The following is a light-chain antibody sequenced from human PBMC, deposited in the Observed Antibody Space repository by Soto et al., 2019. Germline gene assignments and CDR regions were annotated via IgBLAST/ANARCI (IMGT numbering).Light chain of an antibody. J-gene: IGKJ1*01. Sequence: ELGSTQATGTMSLSPGERATLACRASQSVSNNYLAWYQQKPGLAPRLLIYGASTRTAGIPDRFTGTWPGTDFTLTISRLEAEDLAVYCCQQYGTSMTFGQGTKVDIK. CDR1: QSVSNNY. CDR2: GAS. CDR3: QQYGTSMT. V-gene: IGKV3-20*01.